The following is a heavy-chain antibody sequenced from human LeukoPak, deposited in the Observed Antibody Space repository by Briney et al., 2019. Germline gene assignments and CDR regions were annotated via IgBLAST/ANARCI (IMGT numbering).Heavy chain of an antibody. CDR1: GFTFSSYW. J-gene: IGHJ3*02. Sequence: GGSLRLSCAASGFTFSSYWMSWVRQAPGEGLEWVGRIKSNTDGGTTDYAAPVKGRFTISRDDSKNTLYLQMNSLKTEDTAVYYCTTNPYDRSGYHIWGQGTMVTVSS. V-gene: IGHV3-15*01. CDR3: TTNPYDRSGYHI. CDR2: IKSNTDGGTT. D-gene: IGHD3-22*01.